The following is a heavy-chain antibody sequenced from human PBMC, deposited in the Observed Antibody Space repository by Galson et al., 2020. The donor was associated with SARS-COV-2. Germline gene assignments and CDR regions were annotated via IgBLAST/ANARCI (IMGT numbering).Heavy chain of an antibody. V-gene: IGHV2-5*02. CDR1: GFSLTTDGVG. CDR3: SRRQTAITGSAFDH. CDR2: IYWDGDV. D-gene: IGHD1-20*01. Sequence: KMSGPTLVKPTQTLTLTCTFSGFSLTTDGVGVGWIRQPPGKALEWLAIIYWDGDVRHTPSLETRLTITKDTSKNQVILTMADMDPVDTGTYYCSRRQTAITGSAFDHWGRGALVTVSS. J-gene: IGHJ4*02.